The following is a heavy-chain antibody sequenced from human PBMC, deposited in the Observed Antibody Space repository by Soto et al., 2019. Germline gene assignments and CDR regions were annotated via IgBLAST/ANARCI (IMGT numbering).Heavy chain of an antibody. Sequence: SGPTLVNPTQTLTLTCTFSGFSLSTSGVGVGWIRQPPGKALEWLALIYWNDDKRYSPSLKSRLTITKDTSKNQVVLTMTNMDPVDTATYYCEHGGRRGWYRAFLDPWGQGTLVTVYS. CDR2: IYWNDDK. V-gene: IGHV2-5*01. CDR1: GFSLSTSGVG. CDR3: EHGGRRGWYRAFLDP. J-gene: IGHJ5*02. D-gene: IGHD6-19*01.